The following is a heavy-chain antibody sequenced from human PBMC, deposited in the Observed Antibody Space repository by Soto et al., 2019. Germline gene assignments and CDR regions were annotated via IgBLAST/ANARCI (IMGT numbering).Heavy chain of an antibody. Sequence: EVQLLESGGGLVQPGGSLRLSCAASGFTFSSYAMSWVRQAPGKGLEWVSAISGSGGSTYYADSVKGRFTISRDNSKNTLYLQMNSLRAEDTAVYYCAKDRGPTLEYSSSSINWFDPWGQGTLVTVSS. CDR3: AKDRGPTLEYSSSSINWFDP. CDR2: ISGSGGST. J-gene: IGHJ5*02. D-gene: IGHD6-6*01. V-gene: IGHV3-23*01. CDR1: GFTFSSYA.